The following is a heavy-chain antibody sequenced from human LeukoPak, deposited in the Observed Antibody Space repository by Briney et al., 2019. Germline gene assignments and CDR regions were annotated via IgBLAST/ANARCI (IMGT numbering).Heavy chain of an antibody. CDR3: VKDSSSGSYFDY. CDR2: ISSNGGST. D-gene: IGHD3-10*01. CDR1: GFTFSRYA. V-gene: IGHV3-64D*06. J-gene: IGHJ4*02. Sequence: GGSLRLSCAASGFTFSRYAMHWVRQAPGKGLEYVSAISSNGGSTYYADSVKGRFTITRDNSRNTLHLQMSSLRVEDTAVYYCVKDSSSGSYFDYWGQGTLVTVSS.